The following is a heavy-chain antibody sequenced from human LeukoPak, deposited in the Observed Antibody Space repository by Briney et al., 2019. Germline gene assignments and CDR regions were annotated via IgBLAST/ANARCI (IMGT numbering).Heavy chain of an antibody. J-gene: IGHJ3*02. CDR2: ISSSSSYV. V-gene: IGHV3-21*01. CDR3: ARVQSHCSSTSCWIDAFDI. D-gene: IGHD2-2*01. Sequence: GGSLRLSCAASGFTFSSYSMNWVRQAPGKGLEWVSSISSSSSYVYYADSVKGRFTISRDNAKNSLYLQMNSLRAEDTAVYYCARVQSHCSSTSCWIDAFDIWGQGTMVTVSS. CDR1: GFTFSSYS.